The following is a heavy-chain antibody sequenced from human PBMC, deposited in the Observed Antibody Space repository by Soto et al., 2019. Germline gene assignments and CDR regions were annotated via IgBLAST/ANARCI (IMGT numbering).Heavy chain of an antibody. D-gene: IGHD6-13*01. CDR2: ISGGGNDR. CDR3: ARSLFIASTDTEPFDS. V-gene: IGHV3-23*01. CDR1: GFTFSSYA. J-gene: IGHJ4*02. Sequence: LRLSCAASGFTFSSYAMSWVRQAPGKGLEWVSAISGGGNDRFYADSVRGRFTISRDNSRNTLYLHMNSLRAEDTAVHYCARSLFIASTDTEPFDSWGQGTLVTVSS.